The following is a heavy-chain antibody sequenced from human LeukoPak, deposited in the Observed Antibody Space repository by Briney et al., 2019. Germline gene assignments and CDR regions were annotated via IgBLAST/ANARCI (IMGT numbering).Heavy chain of an antibody. Sequence: SETLSLTCTVSGGSISSYYWSWIRQPPGKGLEWIGYIYYSGSTNYNPSLKSRVTISVDTSKNQFSLKLSSVTAADTAVYYCARVSIAAGPYYFDYWGQGTLVTVSS. J-gene: IGHJ4*02. V-gene: IGHV4-59*01. D-gene: IGHD6-13*01. CDR2: IYYSGST. CDR3: ARVSIAAGPYYFDY. CDR1: GGSISSYY.